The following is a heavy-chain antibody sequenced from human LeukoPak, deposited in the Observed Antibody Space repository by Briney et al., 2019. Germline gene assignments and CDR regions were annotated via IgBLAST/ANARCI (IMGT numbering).Heavy chain of an antibody. Sequence: ASVKVSCKASGYTFTGYYIHWVRQAPGQGLEWMGRINPNTGGTNYAQKFQGRVTMTRDTSINTGYLELSRLRSDDTAVYFCAKDSRSSVPFVGVRIEGSDYWGQGTLVTVSS. CDR2: INPNTGGT. CDR1: GYTFTGYY. J-gene: IGHJ4*02. D-gene: IGHD3-16*01. CDR3: AKDSRSSVPFVGVRIEGSDY. V-gene: IGHV1-2*02.